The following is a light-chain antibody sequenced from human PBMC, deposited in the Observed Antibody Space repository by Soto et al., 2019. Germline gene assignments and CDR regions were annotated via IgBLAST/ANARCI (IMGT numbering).Light chain of an antibody. Sequence: EIVMTQSPATLSVSPGERATLSCGASQSVRTNLAWYQHKPGQSPRLLIYGASNRATGFPARFSGSGSGTEFTLTITRLEPEDFAVYYCQQYGSSPQYTFGQGTKVDIK. CDR2: GAS. J-gene: IGKJ2*01. CDR3: QQYGSSPQYT. CDR1: QSVRTN. V-gene: IGKV3-15*01.